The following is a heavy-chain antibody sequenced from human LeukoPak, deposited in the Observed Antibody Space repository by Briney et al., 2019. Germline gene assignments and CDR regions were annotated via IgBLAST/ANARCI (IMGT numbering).Heavy chain of an antibody. Sequence: GGSLRLSCAASGYTFDDYGMSWVRQAPGKGLEWVSGINWNGGSTGYADSVKGRYTISRDNAKNSLYLQMNSLRAEDTGLYYCARAPGYYYYYMDVWGKGTTVTVSS. CDR1: GYTFDDYG. J-gene: IGHJ6*03. CDR2: INWNGGST. CDR3: ARAPGYYYYYMDV. V-gene: IGHV3-20*04.